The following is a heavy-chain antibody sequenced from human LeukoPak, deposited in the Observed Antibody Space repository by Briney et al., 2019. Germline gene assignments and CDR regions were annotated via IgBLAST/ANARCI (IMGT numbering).Heavy chain of an antibody. CDR3: AREDGNSKWLSVYGMDV. J-gene: IGHJ6*02. V-gene: IGHV3-23*01. Sequence: GGSLRLSCAASGFTFSSYGMHWIRQAPGKGLEWVSAISGSGGSTYYADSVKGRFTISRDNSKNTLYLQMNSLRAEDTAVYYCAREDGNSKWLSVYGMDVWGQGTTVTVSS. D-gene: IGHD6-19*01. CDR2: ISGSGGST. CDR1: GFTFSSYG.